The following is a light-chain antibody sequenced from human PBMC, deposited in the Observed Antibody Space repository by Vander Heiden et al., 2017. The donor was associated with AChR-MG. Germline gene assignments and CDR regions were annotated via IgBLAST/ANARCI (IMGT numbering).Light chain of an antibody. Sequence: DIQMTQSPSSLSASVGDRVTITCRASQSIRSYLNWYQQKSGKAPRLLIFATSRLQGGVPSRFGSGGSREVFTLTSSSLQPEVVATYCYQMDSSTPYTFGQGTKVEIK. J-gene: IGKJ2*01. CDR1: QSIRSY. CDR2: ATS. CDR3: QMDSSTPYT. V-gene: IGKV1-39*01.